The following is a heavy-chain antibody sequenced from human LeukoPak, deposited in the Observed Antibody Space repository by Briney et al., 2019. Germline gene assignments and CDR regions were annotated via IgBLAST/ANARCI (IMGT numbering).Heavy chain of an antibody. J-gene: IGHJ6*03. CDR3: ARGQGIAAAGTGPPRYYYYYMDV. V-gene: IGHV4-59*02. CDR1: GGSVSSYY. CDR2: IYYSGST. D-gene: IGHD6-13*01. Sequence: PSETLSLTCTVSGGSVSSYYWSWIRQPPGKGLEWIGYIYYSGSTNYNPSLKSRVTISVDTSKNQFSLKLSSVTAADTAVYYCARGQGIAAAGTGPPRYYYYYMDVWGKGTTVTVSS.